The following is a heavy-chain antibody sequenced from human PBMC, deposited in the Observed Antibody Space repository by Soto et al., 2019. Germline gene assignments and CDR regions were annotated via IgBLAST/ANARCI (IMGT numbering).Heavy chain of an antibody. V-gene: IGHV4-39*01. J-gene: IGHJ6*02. D-gene: IGHD6-13*01. CDR3: RRSSRYSTDV. CDR1: GDSIRSSSY. CDR2: IYSTGNT. Sequence: PSETLCLTCTVSGDSIRSSSYWGWIRQPPGKGLEWIGSIYSTGNTYYNPSLNSQVTISVDTSKNQFSLNVISVTAADTAVYYCRRSSRYSTDVWGQGTTVT.